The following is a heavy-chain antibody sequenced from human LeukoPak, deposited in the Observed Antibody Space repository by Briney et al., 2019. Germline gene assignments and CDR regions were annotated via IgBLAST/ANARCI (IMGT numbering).Heavy chain of an antibody. CDR1: GGTFSSYA. J-gene: IGHJ4*02. D-gene: IGHD4-23*01. V-gene: IGHV1-69*13. CDR2: IIPIFGTA. Sequence: AVKVSCNASGGTFSSYAISWVRQAPGQEPEWMGGIIPIFGTANYAQKFQGRVTITADESTSTANMELSSLRSEDTAVYYCARGWLAETTVVTPYNYWGQGTLVTVSS. CDR3: ARGWLAETTVVTPYNY.